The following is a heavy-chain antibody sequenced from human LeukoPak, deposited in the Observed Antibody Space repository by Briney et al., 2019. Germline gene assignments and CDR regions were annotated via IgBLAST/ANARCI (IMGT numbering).Heavy chain of an antibody. D-gene: IGHD1-26*01. CDR2: INNSGTTI. Sequence: GGSLRLSCAASGFTFSSYELNWVRQAPGKGLEWIPYINNSGTTIYYADSVKGRFTISRDNAKNSLYLQMNSLRAEDTAVYYCARAPLRMWDYFDYWGQGTLVTVSS. J-gene: IGHJ4*02. V-gene: IGHV3-48*03. CDR1: GFTFSSYE. CDR3: ARAPLRMWDYFDY.